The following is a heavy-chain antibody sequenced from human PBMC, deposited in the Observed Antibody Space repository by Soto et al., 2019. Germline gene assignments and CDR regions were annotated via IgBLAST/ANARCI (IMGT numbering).Heavy chain of an antibody. Sequence: QLQLQESGPGLVKPSETLSLTCTVSGGSITNTSYYWGWLRQSPGKGLQWIGTIYYTGTIYYNPSLKSRVTLSVDTSKNQFSLRLSSATAADTAVYYCARLEVDLATRNWHFDPWGRGALVTVSS. CDR2: IYYTGTI. J-gene: IGHJ2*01. CDR3: ARLEVDLATRNWHFDP. V-gene: IGHV4-39*01. D-gene: IGHD5-12*01. CDR1: GGSITNTSYY.